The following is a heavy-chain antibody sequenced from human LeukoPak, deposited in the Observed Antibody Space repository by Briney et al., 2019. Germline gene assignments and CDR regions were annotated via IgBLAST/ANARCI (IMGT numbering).Heavy chain of an antibody. CDR2: IYDSGKT. J-gene: IGHJ4*02. Sequence: SETLPVTCTVSGDSISSYYWSWIRQPPGKGLEWIGYIYDSGKTNYNASLISRVTISVDTSKNQFSLKLTSVTPADTAVYYSARGGGTLVYWGQGAL. V-gene: IGHV4-59*01. CDR1: GDSISSYY. D-gene: IGHD3-16*01. CDR3: ARGGGTLVY.